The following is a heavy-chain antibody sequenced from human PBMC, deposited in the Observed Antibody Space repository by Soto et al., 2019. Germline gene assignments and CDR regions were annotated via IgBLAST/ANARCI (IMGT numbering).Heavy chain of an antibody. CDR3: AKDHDSSLASDYYGMDV. D-gene: IGHD3-22*01. J-gene: IGHJ6*02. V-gene: IGHV3-74*01. Sequence: GGSLRLSCAASGFNFGNNWMHWVRQAPGKGLEWVSRMNSDGRTTNYADSVKGRFTISRDNSKNTLYLQMNSLRAEDTAVYYCAKDHDSSLASDYYGMDVWGQGTTVTVSS. CDR1: GFNFGNNW. CDR2: MNSDGRTT.